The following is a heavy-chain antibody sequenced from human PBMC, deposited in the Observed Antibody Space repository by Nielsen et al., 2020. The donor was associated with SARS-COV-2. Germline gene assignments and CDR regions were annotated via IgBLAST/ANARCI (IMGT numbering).Heavy chain of an antibody. J-gene: IGHJ4*02. CDR2: IIPILDTP. V-gene: IGHV1-69*13. Sequence: SVKVSCKTSGGSFSKFHTIWVRQAPAQALEWIGEIIPILDTPKYAEKFQGRLTISADESTSTVYMELSSLRTEDTAVYYCAREGTEMAGLFYFEYWGQGTLVTVSS. D-gene: IGHD5-24*01. CDR3: AREGTEMAGLFYFEY. CDR1: GGSFSKFH.